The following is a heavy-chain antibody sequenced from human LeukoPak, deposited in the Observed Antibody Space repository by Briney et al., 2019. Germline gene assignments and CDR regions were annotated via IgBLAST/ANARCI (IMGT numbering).Heavy chain of an antibody. CDR1: GFTFGDYA. V-gene: IGHV3-49*04. Sequence: GGSLRLSCTAYGFTFGDYAMSWVRQAPGKGLEWVGFVRSKAYGGTTEYAASVKGRFTISRDDSKSIAYLQMDSLKTEDTAVYYCTRRDIVATIDYFDYWGQETLVTVSS. CDR2: VRSKAYGGTT. CDR3: TRRDIVATIDYFDY. J-gene: IGHJ4*02. D-gene: IGHD5-12*01.